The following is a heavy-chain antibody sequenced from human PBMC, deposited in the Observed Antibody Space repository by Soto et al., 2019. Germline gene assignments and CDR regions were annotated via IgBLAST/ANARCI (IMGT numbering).Heavy chain of an antibody. CDR1: GGSFSGYY. CDR3: ARGQNYYDSSGYYYTDDAFDI. V-gene: IGHV4-34*01. J-gene: IGHJ3*02. Sequence: QVQLQQWGAGLLKPSETLSLTCAVYGGSFSGYYWSWIRQPPGKGLEWIGEINHSGSTNYNPSLKSRVTISVDTSKNQFSLKLSSVTAADTAVYYCARGQNYYDSSGYYYTDDAFDIWGQGTMVTVSS. D-gene: IGHD3-22*01. CDR2: INHSGST.